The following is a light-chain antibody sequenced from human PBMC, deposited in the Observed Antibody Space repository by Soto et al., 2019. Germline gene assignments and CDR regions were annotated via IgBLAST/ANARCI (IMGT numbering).Light chain of an antibody. V-gene: IGKV3-11*01. CDR3: QQYGSSPRT. Sequence: EIVLTQSPATLSLSPGERATLSCRASQSISSYLAWYQQKSGQPPRLLMYDASKRATGIPARFSGSGSGTDFTLTISSLETEDFAVYCCQQYGSSPRTFGQGTKVEIK. CDR1: QSISSY. J-gene: IGKJ1*01. CDR2: DAS.